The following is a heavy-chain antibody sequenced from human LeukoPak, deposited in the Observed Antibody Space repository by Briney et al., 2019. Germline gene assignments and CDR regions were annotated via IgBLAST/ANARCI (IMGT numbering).Heavy chain of an antibody. CDR1: GGTFSSYT. J-gene: IGHJ4*02. Sequence: GSSVKVSCKASGGTFSSYTISWVRQAPGQGLEWMGRIIPILGIANYAQKFQERVTITRDMSTSTAYMELSSLRSEDTAVYYCAADSSWSNFDYWGQGTLVTVSS. CDR3: AADSSWSNFDY. D-gene: IGHD2-15*01. V-gene: IGHV1-69*02. CDR2: IIPILGIA.